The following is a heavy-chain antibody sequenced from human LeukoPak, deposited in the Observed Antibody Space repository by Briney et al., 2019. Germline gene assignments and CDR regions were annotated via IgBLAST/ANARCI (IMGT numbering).Heavy chain of an antibody. V-gene: IGHV3-30-3*01. D-gene: IGHD3-10*01. J-gene: IGHJ3*02. CDR2: ISYDGSNK. CDR3: AKASVGAFDI. Sequence: GGSLRLSCAASGFTFSSYAMHWVRQAPGKGLEWVAVISYDGSNKYYADSVKGRFTISRDNSKNTLYLQMNSLRAEDTAVYYCAKASVGAFDIWGQGTMVTVSS. CDR1: GFTFSSYA.